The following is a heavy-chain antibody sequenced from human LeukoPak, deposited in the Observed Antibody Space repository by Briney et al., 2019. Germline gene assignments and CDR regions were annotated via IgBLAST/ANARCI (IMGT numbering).Heavy chain of an antibody. J-gene: IGHJ4*02. D-gene: IGHD5-18*01. CDR1: GFTFSRYG. Sequence: PGGSLRLSCAASGFTFSRYGMHWVRQAPGKLLEWVAVISYDGKDKHYADSVKGRFTISRDNSKNTLYLQMNSLRAEDTAVYYCAKDRDTYGSIYYFDDWGQGTLVTVSS. CDR2: ISYDGKDK. V-gene: IGHV3-30*18. CDR3: AKDRDTYGSIYYFDD.